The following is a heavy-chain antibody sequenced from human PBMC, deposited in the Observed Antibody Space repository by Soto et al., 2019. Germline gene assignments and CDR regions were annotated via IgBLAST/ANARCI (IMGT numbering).Heavy chain of an antibody. Sequence: QVQLVQSGPEVKKPGSSVKVSCKASGGTFSSYRINWVRQAPGQGLEWVGGIVPIYRTADYAQKFQGRVTITADESARTAYMELRSLQSQDTAVYYCARDSGAKLSSSWGQGTLVTVSS. CDR2: IVPIYRTA. V-gene: IGHV1-69*01. CDR1: GGTFSSYR. CDR3: ARDSGAKLSSS. D-gene: IGHD6-13*01. J-gene: IGHJ4*02.